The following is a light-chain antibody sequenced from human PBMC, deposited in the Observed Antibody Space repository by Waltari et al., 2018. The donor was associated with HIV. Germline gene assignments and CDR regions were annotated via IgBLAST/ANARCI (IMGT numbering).Light chain of an antibody. Sequence: EIVLTQSPGTLSLSPGERATLSCRASQSVSSSHLAWYQQKPGQAPRLLIYAASSRATGIPDRFSGSGSGTDFALTISRLGPEDFAVYYCQQYGSSPLTFGGGTKVEIK. CDR1: QSVSSSH. J-gene: IGKJ4*01. V-gene: IGKV3-20*01. CDR2: AAS. CDR3: QQYGSSPLT.